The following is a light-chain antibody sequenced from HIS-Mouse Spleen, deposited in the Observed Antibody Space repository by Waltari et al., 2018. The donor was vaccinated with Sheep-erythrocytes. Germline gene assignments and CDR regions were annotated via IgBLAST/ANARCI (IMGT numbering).Light chain of an antibody. Sequence: QSVLTQPRSVSGSPGQSVTLPCPGTSSDVGGSNYVSGYQQHPAKAPKLMIYDVSNRPSGVPDRFSGSKSGNTASLTISGLQAEDEADYYCCSYAGSYNHVFATGTKVTVL. CDR3: CSYAGSYNHV. V-gene: IGLV2-11*01. CDR1: SSDVGGSNY. CDR2: DVS. J-gene: IGLJ1*01.